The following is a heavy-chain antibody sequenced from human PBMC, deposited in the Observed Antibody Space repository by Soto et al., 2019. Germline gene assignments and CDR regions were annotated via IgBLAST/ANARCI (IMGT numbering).Heavy chain of an antibody. D-gene: IGHD3-10*01. Sequence: SETLSLTCTVSGGSISSGGYYWSWIRQHPGKGLEWIGYIYYSGSTYYNPSLKSRVTISVDTSKNQFSLKLSSVTAADTAVYYCARAKLLWFGPSTTPHYYYYYMDIWGKGTTVTVSS. CDR2: IYYSGST. CDR3: ARAKLLWFGPSTTPHYYYYYMDI. J-gene: IGHJ6*03. CDR1: GGSISSGGYY. V-gene: IGHV4-31*03.